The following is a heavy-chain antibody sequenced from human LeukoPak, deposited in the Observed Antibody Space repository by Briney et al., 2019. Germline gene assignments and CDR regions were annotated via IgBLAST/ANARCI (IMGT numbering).Heavy chain of an antibody. CDR2: ISRNGGST. J-gene: IGHJ4*02. CDR3: ARVGDVDTFDY. D-gene: IGHD5-18*01. CDR1: GFTFSSYG. V-gene: IGHV3-64*01. Sequence: GGSLRLSCAASGFTFSSYGMSWVRQAPGKGLEYVSAISRNGGSTYYANSVKGRFTISRDNSKNTLYLQMGSLRAEDMAVYYCARVGDVDTFDYWGQGTLVTVSS.